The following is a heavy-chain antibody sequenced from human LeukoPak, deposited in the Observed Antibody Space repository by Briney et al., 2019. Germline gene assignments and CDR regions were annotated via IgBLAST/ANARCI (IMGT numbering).Heavy chain of an antibody. CDR3: ARVRGIVVVIKGPFDY. J-gene: IGHJ4*02. Sequence: PGGSLRLSCAASGVTFSSYWMNWVRQAPGKGLEWVASIKQDGSEKYYVDFVKGRFSISRDNAKNSLYLQMNSLGADDTAVYYCARVRGIVVVIKGPFDYWGQGTLVTVSS. D-gene: IGHD3-22*01. CDR1: GVTFSSYW. CDR2: IKQDGSEK. V-gene: IGHV3-7*05.